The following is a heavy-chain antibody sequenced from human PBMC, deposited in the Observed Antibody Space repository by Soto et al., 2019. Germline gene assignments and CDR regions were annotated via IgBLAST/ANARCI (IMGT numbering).Heavy chain of an antibody. CDR2: INPNSGGT. CDR3: ARDRGAQLNYYYGMDV. D-gene: IGHD2-2*01. CDR1: GYTFTGYY. Sequence: ASVKVSCKASGYTFTGYYMHWVRQAPGQGLEWMGWINPNSGGTNYAQKFQGRVTMTRDTSISTAYMELSRLRSDDTAVYYCARDRGAQLNYYYGMDVSGKGTTVTSPQ. V-gene: IGHV1-2*02. J-gene: IGHJ6*04.